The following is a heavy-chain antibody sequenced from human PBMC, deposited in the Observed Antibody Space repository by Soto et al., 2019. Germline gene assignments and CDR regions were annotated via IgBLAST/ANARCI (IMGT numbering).Heavy chain of an antibody. D-gene: IGHD1-1*01. Sequence: SETLSLTCAVSGYSISSSNWWGWIRQPPGKGLEWIGYTYYSGSTYYNPSLKSRVTMSVDTSKNQFSLKLSSVTAADTAVYYCARHLSTTIAPLPFDYWGQGTLVTVSS. V-gene: IGHV4-28*01. CDR1: GYSISSSNW. CDR2: TYYSGST. CDR3: ARHLSTTIAPLPFDY. J-gene: IGHJ4*02.